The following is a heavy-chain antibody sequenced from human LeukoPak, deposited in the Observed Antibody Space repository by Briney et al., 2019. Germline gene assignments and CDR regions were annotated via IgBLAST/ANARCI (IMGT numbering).Heavy chain of an antibody. V-gene: IGHV1-69*05. CDR1: GGTFSSYA. J-gene: IGHJ6*03. Sequence: SVKVSCKASGGTFSSYAISWVRQAPGQGLEWMGGIIPIFGTANYAQKFQGRVTITTDESTSTAYMELSSLRSEDTAVYYCARNLLRSYTYYYYYYMDVWGKGTTVTVSS. CDR2: IIPIFGTA. CDR3: ARNLLRSYTYYYYYYMDV. D-gene: IGHD4-17*01.